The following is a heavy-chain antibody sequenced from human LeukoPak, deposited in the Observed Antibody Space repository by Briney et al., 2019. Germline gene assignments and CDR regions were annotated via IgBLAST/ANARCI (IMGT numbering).Heavy chain of an antibody. CDR1: GFSFSTHA. CDR3: ARGFCNVDSCFEGTFGY. D-gene: IGHD2-15*01. J-gene: IGHJ4*02. Sequence: GGSLRLSCAASGFSFSTHAMHWVRQAPGKGLEYVSGISSNGGNKYYADSVKGRFTISRDNSKNRVYLQMGSLRPEDMAVYYCARGFCNVDSCFEGTFGYWGQGTLVTVSS. CDR2: ISSNGGNK. V-gene: IGHV3-64*02.